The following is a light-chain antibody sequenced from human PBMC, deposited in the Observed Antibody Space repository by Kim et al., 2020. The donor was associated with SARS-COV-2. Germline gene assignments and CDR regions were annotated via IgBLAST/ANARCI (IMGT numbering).Light chain of an antibody. CDR3: QQYSNSLGT. Sequence: DIVLTQSPDTLSLSPGEGATLSCRASQSVSRNYLAWYQQRLGQAPRLLIYGTSSRATGIPDRFSGSGSGTDFTLTISRLEPEDFAVYYCQQYSNSLGTFGQGTKLEI. CDR1: QSVSRNY. V-gene: IGKV3-20*01. CDR2: GTS. J-gene: IGKJ2*02.